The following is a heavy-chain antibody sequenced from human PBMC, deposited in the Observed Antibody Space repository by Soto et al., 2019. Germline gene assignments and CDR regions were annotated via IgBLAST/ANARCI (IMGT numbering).Heavy chain of an antibody. CDR2: MNPNSGNT. Sequence: QVQLVQSGAEVKKPGASVKVSCKASGYTFTSYDINWVRQATGQGLEWMGWMNPNSGNTDHAQTVQGRVTMTRNTSSSTGYMETGGLSSADAAGYYGASGVVRKGLDSWGQGTLVTVSS. CDR1: GYTFTSYD. J-gene: IGHJ5*01. D-gene: IGHD2-15*01. CDR3: ASGVVRKGLDS. V-gene: IGHV1-8*01.